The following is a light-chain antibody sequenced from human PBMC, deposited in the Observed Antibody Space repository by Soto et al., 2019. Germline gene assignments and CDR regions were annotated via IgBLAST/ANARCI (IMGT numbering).Light chain of an antibody. V-gene: IGKV4-1*01. CDR2: WAS. Sequence: DIVMTQSPDSLCVSLGERTTINWRSSESXLHSSNNKNYLAWFQQKQGQPPKLLIYWASTRASGVPDRFSGSGSGTDFTLIISSLQAEDVAVYYCHQYYVTPPTFGQGTKVDIK. J-gene: IGKJ1*01. CDR3: HQYYVTPPT. CDR1: ESXLHSSNNKNY.